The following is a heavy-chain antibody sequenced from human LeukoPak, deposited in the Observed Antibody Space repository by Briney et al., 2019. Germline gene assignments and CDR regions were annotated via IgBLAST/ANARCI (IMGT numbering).Heavy chain of an antibody. J-gene: IGHJ4*02. CDR1: GFTFSSYS. D-gene: IGHD2-2*03. V-gene: IGHV3-48*04. Sequence: GGSLRLSCAASGFTFSSYSMNWVRQAPGKGLEWVSYISSSSSTIYYADSVKGRFTISRDNAKNSLYLQMNSLRAEDTAVYYCAREPGYCSSTSCYSIYFDYWGQGTLVTVSS. CDR2: ISSSSSTI. CDR3: AREPGYCSSTSCYSIYFDY.